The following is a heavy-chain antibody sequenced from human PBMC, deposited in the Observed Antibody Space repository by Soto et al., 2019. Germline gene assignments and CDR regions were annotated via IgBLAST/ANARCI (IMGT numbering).Heavy chain of an antibody. Sequence: KPSETLSLTCTVSGAPIRSGDYYWIWVRQAPGKGLEWVGYIYYSGSTYYNPSLKRRLDISLDVSKNLFSLRLTSVTASDTAVYFCARVSYGVDELSNWGPGKLVTVSS. V-gene: IGHV4-30-4*01. CDR2: IYYSGST. J-gene: IGHJ4*02. CDR1: GAPIRSGDYY. CDR3: ARVSYGVDELSN. D-gene: IGHD4-17*01.